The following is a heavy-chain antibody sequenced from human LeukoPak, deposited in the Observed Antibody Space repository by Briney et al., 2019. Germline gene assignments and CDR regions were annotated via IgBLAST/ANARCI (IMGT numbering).Heavy chain of an antibody. CDR1: GYTFTSYD. D-gene: IGHD3-9*01. V-gene: IGHV1-8*01. CDR2: MNPNSGNT. CDR3: ARSEGYDILTGYYEALYDY. Sequence: GASVKVSCKASGYTFTSYDINWVRQATGQGLEWMGWMNPNSGNTGYAQKFQGRVTMTRNTSISTAYMELSSLRSEDTAVYYCARSEGYDILTGYYEALYDYWGQGTLVTVSS. J-gene: IGHJ4*02.